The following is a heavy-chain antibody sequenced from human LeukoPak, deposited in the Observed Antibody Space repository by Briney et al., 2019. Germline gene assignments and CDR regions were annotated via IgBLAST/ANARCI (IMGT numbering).Heavy chain of an antibody. CDR2: IKSKTDGGTT. CDR3: TTVNYYDSSGYYYEYFGY. J-gene: IGHJ4*02. Sequence: GGSLRLSCAASGFTFSNAWMSWVRQAPGKGLEWVGRIKSKTDGGTTDYAAPVKGRFTISRDDSKNTLYLQMNSLKTEDTAVYYCTTVNYYDSSGYYYEYFGYWGQGTLVTVSS. D-gene: IGHD3-22*01. V-gene: IGHV3-15*01. CDR1: GFTFSNAW.